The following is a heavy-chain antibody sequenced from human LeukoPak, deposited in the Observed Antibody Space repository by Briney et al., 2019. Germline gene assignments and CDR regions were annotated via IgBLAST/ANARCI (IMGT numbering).Heavy chain of an antibody. CDR3: ARXXXXXVPDAAPXXYLXX. V-gene: IGHV3-23*01. CDR2: ISSSGEYT. Sequence: GGSLRLSCAASGFTFSAYAMTWVRQAPGKGLEWVSSISSSGEYTYYIDSVKGRFIISRDESKNTVYLQMNRLRAEDTATYYXARXXXXXVPDAAPXXYLXXWGQGTLVTXSP. J-gene: IGHJ1*01. D-gene: IGHD2-2*01. CDR1: GFTFSAYA.